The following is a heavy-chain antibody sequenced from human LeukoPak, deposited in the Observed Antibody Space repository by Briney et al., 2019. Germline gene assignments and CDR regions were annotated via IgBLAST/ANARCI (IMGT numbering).Heavy chain of an antibody. D-gene: IGHD3-3*01. CDR3: ARNGEYYDFWSGYRQDYYYGMDV. V-gene: IGHV1-69*01. CDR1: GGTFSSYA. J-gene: IGHJ6*02. CDR2: IIPIFGTA. Sequence: SVKVSCKASGGTFSSYAISWVRQAPGQGLEWMGGIIPIFGTANYAQKFQGRVTITADESTSTVYMELSSLRSEDTAVYYCARNGEYYDFWSGYRQDYYYGMDVWGQGTTVTVSS.